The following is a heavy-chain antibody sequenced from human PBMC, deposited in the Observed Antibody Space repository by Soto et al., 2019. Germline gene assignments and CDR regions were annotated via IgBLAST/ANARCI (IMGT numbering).Heavy chain of an antibody. CDR2: FDPEDGET. J-gene: IGHJ3*02. CDR1: GYTLTELS. D-gene: IGHD6-19*01. Sequence: ASVKVSCKVSGYTLTELSMHWVRQAPGKGLEWMGGFDPEDGETIYAQKFQGRVTMTEDTSTDTAYMELSSLRSEDTAVYYCATEINHRPYSSGPSGGAFDIWGQGTMVTVSS. V-gene: IGHV1-24*01. CDR3: ATEINHRPYSSGPSGGAFDI.